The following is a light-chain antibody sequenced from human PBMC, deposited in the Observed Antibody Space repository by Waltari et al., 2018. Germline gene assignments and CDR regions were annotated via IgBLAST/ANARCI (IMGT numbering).Light chain of an antibody. CDR2: EAS. CDR1: QGISSA. CDR3: QQFSNYPPS. J-gene: IGKJ5*01. V-gene: IGKV1D-13*01. Sequence: AIQLTQSPSSLSASVGDRVTNTCRASQGISSALAWYQHKPGKAPKLLIYEASSLESGVPSRFSGSGSGTDFTLTISSLQPEDFATYYCQQFSNYPPSFGQGTRLEIK.